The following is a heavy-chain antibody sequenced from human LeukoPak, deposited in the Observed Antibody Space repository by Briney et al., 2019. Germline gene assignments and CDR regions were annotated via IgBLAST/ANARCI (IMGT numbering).Heavy chain of an antibody. CDR2: IYPDDSDT. J-gene: IGHJ3*02. V-gene: IGHV5-51*01. D-gene: IGHD3-16*01. Sequence: AASLQISCKGSGYSFTNYWIAWVRQMPGKGLEWMGIIYPDDSDTRYSPSFQGQVTISADKSISTAYLQWSSLKASDTAMYYCARIWLRAFDIWGEGTMVTVSS. CDR1: GYSFTNYW. CDR3: ARIWLRAFDI.